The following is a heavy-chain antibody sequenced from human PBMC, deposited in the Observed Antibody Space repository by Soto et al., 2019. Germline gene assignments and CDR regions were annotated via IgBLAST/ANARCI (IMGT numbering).Heavy chain of an antibody. J-gene: IGHJ5*02. V-gene: IGHV4-38-2*01. CDR3: ATHFYVAYVVDR. CDR1: GFSIISGHY. Sequence: PSEPISVPCAVSGFSIISGHYWGWMRQPAGKGLEWIGSNHHSGEPYYSTSLKSRVTISVDTSKNQVSLKLSSVTAADTALYYCATHFYVAYVVDRWGQGTLGTVSS. CDR2: NHHSGEP. D-gene: IGHD3-16*01.